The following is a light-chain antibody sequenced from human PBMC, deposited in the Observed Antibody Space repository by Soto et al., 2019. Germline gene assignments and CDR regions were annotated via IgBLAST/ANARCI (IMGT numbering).Light chain of an antibody. V-gene: IGKV3-11*01. CDR1: QSVGSY. J-gene: IGKJ4*01. CDR3: QQCNSWPLT. Sequence: EIVFTHSPATLSLSPGEGATLSCRASQSVGSYLAWYQKKSGQPPRLLIYDASKRATDIPARFRGSGSGTDFTLTISSLAPEDFAIYYCQQCNSWPLTFGGGTKVDSK. CDR2: DAS.